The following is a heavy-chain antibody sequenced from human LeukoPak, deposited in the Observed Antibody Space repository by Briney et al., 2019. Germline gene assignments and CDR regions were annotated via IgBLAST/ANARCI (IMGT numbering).Heavy chain of an antibody. CDR1: GYSFASYW. J-gene: IGHJ4*02. Sequence: PGESLKISCKRSGYSFASYWIAWVRKMPRKGLEWMGIIYPGDSDTRYSPSFQGQVTISVDKSISTAYLQWSSLKASDTAMYYCARPDGYNSFDYWGQGTLVTVSS. V-gene: IGHV5-51*01. CDR3: ARPDGYNSFDY. CDR2: IYPGDSDT. D-gene: IGHD5-24*01.